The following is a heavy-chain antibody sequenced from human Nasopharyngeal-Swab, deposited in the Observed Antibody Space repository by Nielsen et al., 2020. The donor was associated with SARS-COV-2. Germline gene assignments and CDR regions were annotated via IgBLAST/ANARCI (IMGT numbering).Heavy chain of an antibody. CDR1: GGSFSGYY. D-gene: IGHD6-19*01. Sequence: SETLSLTCAVYGGSFSGYYWSWIRQPPGKGLEWIGEINHSGSTNYNPSLKSRVTISVDTSKNQFSLKLGSVTAADTAVYYCARGASIAVAGILLPDYYYYMDVWGKGTTVTVSS. CDR2: INHSGST. CDR3: ARGASIAVAGILLPDYYYYMDV. J-gene: IGHJ6*03. V-gene: IGHV4-34*01.